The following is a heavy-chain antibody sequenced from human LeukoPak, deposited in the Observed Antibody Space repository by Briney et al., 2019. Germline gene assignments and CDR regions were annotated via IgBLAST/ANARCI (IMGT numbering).Heavy chain of an antibody. Sequence: ASVKVSCKASGYTFTSYYMHWVRQAPGQGLEWMGLINPSGGRTSFAQKFQGRVTMTRDVSTSTVYMELSSLTSEDTAVYYCARAGHLSDFWSGYSMTQYYYYYMDVWGKGTTVTISS. V-gene: IGHV1-46*01. CDR2: INPSGGRT. CDR3: ARAGHLSDFWSGYSMTQYYYYYMDV. CDR1: GYTFTSYY. D-gene: IGHD3-3*01. J-gene: IGHJ6*03.